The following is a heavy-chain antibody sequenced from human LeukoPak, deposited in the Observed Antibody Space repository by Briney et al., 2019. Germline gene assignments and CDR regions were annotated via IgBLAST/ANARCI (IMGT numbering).Heavy chain of an antibody. D-gene: IGHD4-17*01. CDR3: ARGRLRLPYGGFAW. CDR2: IKQDGTEK. CDR1: GFTFSSHW. J-gene: IGHJ4*02. Sequence: PGGSLRLSCAASGFTFSSHWMSWVRQAPGRGLEWVANIKQDGTEKYYVDSVKGRFTSSRDNAENSLYLQMNSLRVEDTAVYYCARGRLRLPYGGFAWWGQGTPVTVSS. V-gene: IGHV3-7*01.